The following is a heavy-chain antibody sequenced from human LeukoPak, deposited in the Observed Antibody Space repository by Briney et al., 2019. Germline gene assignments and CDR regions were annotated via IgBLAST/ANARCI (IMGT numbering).Heavy chain of an antibody. D-gene: IGHD1-26*01. Sequence: GGSLRLSCAASGFTFSSYSINWVRQAPGKGLEWASYISSSSSTIYYADSVKGRFTISRDNAKNSLYLQMNSLRAEDTAVYYCASRAIVGTTSKWYYFDYWGQGTLVTVSS. CDR1: GFTFSSYS. CDR3: ASRAIVGTTSKWYYFDY. CDR2: ISSSSSTI. V-gene: IGHV3-48*01. J-gene: IGHJ4*02.